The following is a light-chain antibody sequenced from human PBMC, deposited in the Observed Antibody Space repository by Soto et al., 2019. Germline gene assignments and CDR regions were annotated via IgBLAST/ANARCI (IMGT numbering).Light chain of an antibody. Sequence: EIVLTQSPATLSLSPGERATLSCRASQSLSISLAWYQQKPGQAPRLLIYDASNRATGIPARFSGSGSGTDFTITISSLEPEDFAVYYCQQRTNWPPYTFGQGTKLEVK. CDR3: QQRTNWPPYT. V-gene: IGKV3-11*01. CDR1: QSLSIS. J-gene: IGKJ2*01. CDR2: DAS.